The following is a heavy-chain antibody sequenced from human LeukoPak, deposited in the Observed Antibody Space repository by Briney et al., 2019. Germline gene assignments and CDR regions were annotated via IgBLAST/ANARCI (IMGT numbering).Heavy chain of an antibody. Sequence: ASVTLSCKASGYTFTSYYMHWVRQAPGQGLEWMGWINPNGGGTNYAQKFQGRVTMTRDTSISTAYMELSRLRSDDTAVYYCAREGSGWTPFDYWGQGTLVTVSS. D-gene: IGHD6-19*01. CDR1: GYTFTSYY. CDR2: INPNGGGT. V-gene: IGHV1-2*02. CDR3: AREGSGWTPFDY. J-gene: IGHJ4*02.